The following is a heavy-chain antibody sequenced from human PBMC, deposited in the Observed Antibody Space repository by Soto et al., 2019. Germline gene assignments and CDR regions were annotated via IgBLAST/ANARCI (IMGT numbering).Heavy chain of an antibody. CDR1: GGSFSGYY. CDR3: ARELHYYDSSGYPYYFDY. J-gene: IGHJ4*02. D-gene: IGHD3-22*01. Sequence: PSETLSLTCAVYGGSFSGYYWSWIRQPPGKGLEWIGEINHSGSTNYNPSLKSRVTISVDTSKNQFSLKLSSVTAADTAVYYCARELHYYDSSGYPYYFDYWGQGTLVTVSS. CDR2: INHSGST. V-gene: IGHV4-34*01.